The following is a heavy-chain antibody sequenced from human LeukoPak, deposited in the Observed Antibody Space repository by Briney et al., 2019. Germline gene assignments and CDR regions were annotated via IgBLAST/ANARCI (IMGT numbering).Heavy chain of an antibody. D-gene: IGHD6-13*01. J-gene: IGHJ5*02. V-gene: IGHV6-1*01. Sequence: KPSQTLSLTCAISGDSVSSKSAAWNWIRQSPSRGLEWLGRTYYRSKWHSDYAVSVKSRITINPDTSKNQFSLQLNSVTPEDTGVYYCASGRGIAAAGKVSGWFDPWGQGTLVTVPS. CDR2: TYYRSKWHS. CDR1: GDSVSSKSAA. CDR3: ASGRGIAAAGKVSGWFDP.